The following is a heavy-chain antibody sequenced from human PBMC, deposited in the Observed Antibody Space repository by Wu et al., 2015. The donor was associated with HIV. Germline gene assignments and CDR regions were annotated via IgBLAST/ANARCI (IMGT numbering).Heavy chain of an antibody. J-gene: IGHJ5*02. Sequence: QVQLVQSGAEVKKPGASVKVSCKASGYTFTSYGISWVRQAPGQGLEWMGWISAYNSNTNYAQKLQGRVTMTTDTSTSTAYMELRSLRSDDTAVYYCAGHDILTGYYSNWFDPWGQGTLVTVSS. CDR3: AGHDILTGYYSNWFDP. V-gene: IGHV1-18*01. CDR1: GYTFTSYG. D-gene: IGHD3-9*01. CDR2: ISAYNSNT.